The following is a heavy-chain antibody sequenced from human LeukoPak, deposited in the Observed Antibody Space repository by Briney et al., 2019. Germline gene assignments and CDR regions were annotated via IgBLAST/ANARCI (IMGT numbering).Heavy chain of an antibody. V-gene: IGHV3-23*01. Sequence: PGGSLRLSCAASGFTFSSYAMSWVRQAPGKGLEWVSAISGSGGSTYYADSVKGRFTISRDNSKNTLYVQMNSLRAEDTAVYYCAKPSGYSSSWYDFDYWGQGTLVTVSS. CDR2: ISGSGGST. CDR3: AKPSGYSSSWYDFDY. D-gene: IGHD6-13*01. CDR1: GFTFSSYA. J-gene: IGHJ4*02.